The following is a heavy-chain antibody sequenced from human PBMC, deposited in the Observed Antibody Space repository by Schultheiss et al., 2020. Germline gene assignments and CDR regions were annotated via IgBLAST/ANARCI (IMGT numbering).Heavy chain of an antibody. CDR3: AREMYYYDSSGSPGYGMDV. D-gene: IGHD3-22*01. V-gene: IGHV3-48*02. J-gene: IGHJ6*02. Sequence: GESLKISCAASGFTFSSYSMNWVRQAPGKGLEWVSYISSSSSTIYYADSVKGRFTISRDNAKNSLYLQMNSLRDEDTAVYYCAREMYYYDSSGSPGYGMDVWGQGTTVTVSS. CDR2: ISSSSSTI. CDR1: GFTFSSYS.